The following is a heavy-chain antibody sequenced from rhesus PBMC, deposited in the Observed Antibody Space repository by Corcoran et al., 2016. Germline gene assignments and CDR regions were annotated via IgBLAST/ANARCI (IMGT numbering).Heavy chain of an antibody. CDR2: INGKSGST. CDR1: GGSFSSYW. V-gene: IGHV4-80*01. J-gene: IGHJ4*01. CDR3: ARGRYYSDY. D-gene: IGHD3-3*01. Sequence: QVQLQESGPGLVKPSETLSLTCAAPGGSFSSYWRGWIRQPPGKGLEWIGEINGKSGSTNYNPSLKSRVTISKDASKNQFSLKLSSVTAADTAVYYCARGRYYSDYWGQGVLVTVSS.